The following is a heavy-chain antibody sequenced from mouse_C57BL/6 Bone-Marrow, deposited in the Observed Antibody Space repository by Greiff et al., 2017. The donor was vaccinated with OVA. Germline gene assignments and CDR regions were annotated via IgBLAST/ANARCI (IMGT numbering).Heavy chain of an antibody. CDR1: GYTFTDYN. J-gene: IGHJ1*03. CDR3: ARSHYYGSSYYWYFDV. CDR2: INPNNGGT. D-gene: IGHD1-1*01. Sequence: EVKLQESGPELVKPGASVKIPCKASGYTFTDYNMDWVKQSHGKSLEWIGDINPNNGGTIYNQKFKGKATLTVAKSSSTAYMELRSLTSEDTAVYYCARSHYYGSSYYWYFDVWGTGTTVTVSS. V-gene: IGHV1-18*01.